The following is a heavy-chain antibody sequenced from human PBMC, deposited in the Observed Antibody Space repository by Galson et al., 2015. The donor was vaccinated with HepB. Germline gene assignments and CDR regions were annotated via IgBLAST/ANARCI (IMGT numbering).Heavy chain of an antibody. J-gene: IGHJ4*02. CDR3: AREGGGYSSGLGWVRGLY. V-gene: IGHV3-30*04. D-gene: IGHD6-19*01. CDR2: ISYDGSNK. CDR1: GFTFSSYA. Sequence: SLRLSCAASGFTFSSYAMHWVRQAPGKGLEWVAVISYDGSNKYYADSVKGRFTISRDNSKNTLYLQMNSLRAEDTAVYYCAREGGGYSSGLGWVRGLYWGQGTLVTVSS.